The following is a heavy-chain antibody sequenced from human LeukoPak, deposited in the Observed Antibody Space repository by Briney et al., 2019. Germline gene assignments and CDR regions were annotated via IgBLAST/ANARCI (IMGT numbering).Heavy chain of an antibody. D-gene: IGHD3-10*01. J-gene: IGHJ4*02. CDR1: GFTVSSNY. CDR3: AAKTVNMVRGVMS. V-gene: IGHV3-53*01. CDR2: ICSGGST. Sequence: PGGSLRLSCAASGFTVSSNYMSWVRQAPGKGLEWVSVICSGGSTYYADSVKGRFTISRDNSKNTLYLQMNSLRAEDTAVYYCAAKTVNMVRGVMSWGQGTLVTVSS.